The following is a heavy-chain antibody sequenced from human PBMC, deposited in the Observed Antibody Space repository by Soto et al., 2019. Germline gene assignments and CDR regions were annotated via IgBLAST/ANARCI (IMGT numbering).Heavy chain of an antibody. J-gene: IGHJ3*02. V-gene: IGHV4-59*01. CDR3: ASSTSEFFGGAFDI. D-gene: IGHD2-2*01. CDR2: IYYSGST. CDR1: GGSISSYY. Sequence: PSETLSLTCTVSGGSISSYYWSWIRQPPGKGLEWIGYIYYSGSTNYNPSLKSRVTISVDTSKNQFSLKLSSVTAADTAVYYCASSTSEFFGGAFDIWGQGTMVTVSS.